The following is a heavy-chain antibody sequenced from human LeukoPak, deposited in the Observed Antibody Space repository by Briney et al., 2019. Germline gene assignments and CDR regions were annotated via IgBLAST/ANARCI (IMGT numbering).Heavy chain of an antibody. CDR1: GFTFTSYS. J-gene: IGHJ6*03. D-gene: IGHD2/OR15-2a*01. Sequence: PGGSLRLSCAASGFTFTSYSMHWVRQAPGKGLEYISAISNNGDNTFYANSVRGRFTISRDNSKNTLFLQMDSLRAEDTAVYFCARVATSNIHHYFYYVDVWGKGTTVIVSS. V-gene: IGHV3-64*01. CDR3: ARVATSNIHHYFYYVDV. CDR2: ISNNGDNT.